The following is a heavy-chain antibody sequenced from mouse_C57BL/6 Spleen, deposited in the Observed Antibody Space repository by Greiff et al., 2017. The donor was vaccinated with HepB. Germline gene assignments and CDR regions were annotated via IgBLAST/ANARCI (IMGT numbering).Heavy chain of an antibody. V-gene: IGHV2-6-1*01. J-gene: IGHJ1*03. CDR1: GFSLTSYG. Sequence: VQLQESGPGLVAPSQSLSITCTVSGFSLTSYGVHWVRQPPGKGLEWLVVIWSDGSTTYNSALKSRLSISKDNSKSQVFLKMNSLQTDDTAMYYCARHYGSSYDWYFDVWGTGTTVTVSS. D-gene: IGHD1-1*01. CDR2: IWSDGST. CDR3: ARHYGSSYDWYFDV.